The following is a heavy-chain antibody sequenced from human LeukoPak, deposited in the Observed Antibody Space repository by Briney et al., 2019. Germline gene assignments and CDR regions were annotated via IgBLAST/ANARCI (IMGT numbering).Heavy chain of an antibody. CDR2: ITSSGDGT. CDR1: GYTFSIYA. J-gene: IGHJ4*02. D-gene: IGHD3-22*01. Sequence: GGSLRLSCAASGYTFSIYAMSWVRQAPGKGLRWVSSITSSGDGTYYADSVKGRFTISRDNSENMLYLQMNSLRVEDTAVYFCAKDRPNYYGSNGHYYRRDGDYWGQGTLVTVSS. V-gene: IGHV3-23*01. CDR3: AKDRPNYYGSNGHYYRRDGDY.